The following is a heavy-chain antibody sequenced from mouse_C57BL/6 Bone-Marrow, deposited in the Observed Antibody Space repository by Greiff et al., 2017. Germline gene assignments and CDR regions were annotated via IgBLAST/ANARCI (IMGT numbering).Heavy chain of an antibody. D-gene: IGHD1-1*01. CDR1: GYTFTSYW. CDR3: ARSTTVVEDWFAY. V-gene: IGHV1-52*01. Sequence: QVQLQQPGAELVRPGSSVKLSCKASGYTFTSYWMHCVKQRPIQGLEWIGNIDPSDSETHYNQKFKDKATWTVDKSTSTAYMQLSSLTSEDSAVYYCARSTTVVEDWFAYWGQGTLVTVSA. J-gene: IGHJ3*01. CDR2: IDPSDSET.